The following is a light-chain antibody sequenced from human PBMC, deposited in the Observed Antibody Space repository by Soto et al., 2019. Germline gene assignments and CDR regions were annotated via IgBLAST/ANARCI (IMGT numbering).Light chain of an antibody. V-gene: IGKV1-39*01. CDR3: QQSFGAPRT. J-gene: IGKJ1*01. CDR1: QSISTY. CDR2: GAY. Sequence: DIQMTQSPSSLSASLGDRVTVTCRASQSISTYLNWFQQRPGKAPKLLIYGAYTLQDGVPSRFSGSGSETEFTLTISSLQPEDFATYYCQQSFGAPRTFGQGTSVDIQ.